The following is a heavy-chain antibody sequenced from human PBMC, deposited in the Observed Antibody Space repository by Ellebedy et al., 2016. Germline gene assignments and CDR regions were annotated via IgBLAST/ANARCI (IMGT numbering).Heavy chain of an antibody. CDR3: AKGTMDYLHH. CDR1: GFTFDDYA. Sequence: GGSLRLXCATSGFTFDDYALHWVRQVPGKGLEWVSGISWNSAAIGYGEAVKGRFTISRDSAKNYLYLQMNSLRVEDTALYSCAKGTMDYLHHWGQGTLVTVSS. CDR2: ISWNSAAI. J-gene: IGHJ4*02. V-gene: IGHV3-9*01. D-gene: IGHD3-10*01.